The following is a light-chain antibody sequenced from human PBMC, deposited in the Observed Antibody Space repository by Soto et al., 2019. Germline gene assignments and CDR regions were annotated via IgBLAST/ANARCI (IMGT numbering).Light chain of an antibody. Sequence: EIVMTQSPATLSVSPGERATLSCRASQSVNSNLAWYQQKPCQAPRLLISGASTRATGIPARFSGSGSETEFTLTISSLQSEDLAVYYCQQYNNWWTFGQGTKVEMK. J-gene: IGKJ1*01. CDR3: QQYNNWWT. V-gene: IGKV3-15*01. CDR2: GAS. CDR1: QSVNSN.